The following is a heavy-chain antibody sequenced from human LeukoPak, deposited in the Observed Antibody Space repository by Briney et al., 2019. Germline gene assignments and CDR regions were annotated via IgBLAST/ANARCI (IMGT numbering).Heavy chain of an antibody. V-gene: IGHV3-21*01. D-gene: IGHD6-19*01. Sequence: PGGSLRLSCAASGFTFSSCTMNWVRQAPGRGLEWVSSISSSSGYIYYADSVKGRFTISRDNAKNSLYLQMNSLRAEDTAVYYCARERSSGWSFDYWGQGTLVTVSS. CDR2: ISSSSGYI. J-gene: IGHJ4*02. CDR1: GFTFSSCT. CDR3: ARERSSGWSFDY.